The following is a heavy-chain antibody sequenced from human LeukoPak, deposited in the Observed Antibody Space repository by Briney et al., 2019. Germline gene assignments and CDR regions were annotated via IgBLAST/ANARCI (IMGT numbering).Heavy chain of an antibody. D-gene: IGHD6-13*01. CDR2: INPGTADP. CDR3: GRHGLGSSRFGFDY. Sequence: GAALDTSFPGAGSPFTSYLIGGVRAPPGKGLGWVGNINPGTADPRQSQSFHGQITISTQKSISAADLQWSSLKASDSALYYCGRHGLGSSRFGFDYWGQGTRVTVSS. CDR1: GSPFTSYL. J-gene: IGHJ4*02. V-gene: IGHV5-51*01.